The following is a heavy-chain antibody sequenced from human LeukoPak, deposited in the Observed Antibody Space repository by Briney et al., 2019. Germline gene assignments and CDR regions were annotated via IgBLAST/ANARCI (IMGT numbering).Heavy chain of an antibody. CDR2: ISGSGGST. D-gene: IGHD3-16*02. CDR3: AKLSYTTYDYVWGSYRSAPSSPFDY. V-gene: IGHV3-23*01. J-gene: IGHJ4*02. CDR1: GFTFSSYA. Sequence: GGSLRLSCAASGFTFSSYAMSWVRQAPGKGLEWASAISGSGGSTYYADSVKGRFTISRDNSKNTLYLQMNSLRAEDTAVYYCAKLSYTTYDYVWGSYRSAPSSPFDYWGQGTLVTVSS.